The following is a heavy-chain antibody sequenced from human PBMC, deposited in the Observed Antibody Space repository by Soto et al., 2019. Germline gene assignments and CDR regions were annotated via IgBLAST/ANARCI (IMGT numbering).Heavy chain of an antibody. V-gene: IGHV1-18*01. CDR3: ARWGQYRYFDY. J-gene: IGHJ4*02. CDR1: GYTFTLFG. Sequence: QVQLVQSGAKVKKPGASVKVSCTTSGYTFTLFGITWVRQAPGQGLEWMGWISPYNGDTKYAEKLEGRDTLTTDTSTDTAYMELTSLTSDDTAEYYCARWGQYRYFDYWGQGTLVTVSS. D-gene: IGHD2-2*02. CDR2: ISPYNGDT.